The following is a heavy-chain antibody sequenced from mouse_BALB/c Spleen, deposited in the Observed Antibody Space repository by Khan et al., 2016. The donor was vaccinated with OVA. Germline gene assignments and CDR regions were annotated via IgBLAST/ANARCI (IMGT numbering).Heavy chain of an antibody. CDR1: GYTFTDYA. V-gene: IGHV1S137*01. Sequence: QVRLQQSGPELVRPGVSVKISCTGSGYTFTDYAMHWVKQSHAKSLEWIGGISTYSGNTNYNQKFKGKATMTVDKSSSTAYMELVRLTSEGSSFFYCAGSYYGNYYDMDYWGQGTSVTVSS. J-gene: IGHJ4*01. CDR3: AGSYYGNYYDMDY. CDR2: ISTYSGNT. D-gene: IGHD2-10*01.